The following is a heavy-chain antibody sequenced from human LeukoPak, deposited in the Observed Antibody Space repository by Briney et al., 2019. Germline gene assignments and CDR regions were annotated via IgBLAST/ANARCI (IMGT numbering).Heavy chain of an antibody. CDR3: SRDLTSRTYYYAPFDY. J-gene: IGHJ4*01. CDR2: INPNSGGT. Sequence: ASVKVSCKASGYTFTGYYMHWLRQAPGQGLEWMGWINPNSGGTNYAQKFQGRVTMTRDTSISTAYMELSRLRSDDTAMYYCSRDLTSRTYYYAPFDYCCHGTLVTVSS. D-gene: IGHD5-12*01. CDR1: GYTFTGYY. V-gene: IGHV1-2*02.